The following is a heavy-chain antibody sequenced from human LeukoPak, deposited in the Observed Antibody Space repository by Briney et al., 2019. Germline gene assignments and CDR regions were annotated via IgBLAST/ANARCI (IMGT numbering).Heavy chain of an antibody. CDR1: GFTFSSYA. D-gene: IGHD3-22*01. CDR3: ARDFGGGTMIVLTPGVY. Sequence: GGSLRLSCAASGFTFSSYAMHWVRQAPGKGLEWVAVISYDGSNKYYADSVKGRFTISRDNSKNTLYLQMNSLRAEDTAVYYCARDFGGGTMIVLTPGVYWGQGTLVTVSS. J-gene: IGHJ4*02. V-gene: IGHV3-30-3*01. CDR2: ISYDGSNK.